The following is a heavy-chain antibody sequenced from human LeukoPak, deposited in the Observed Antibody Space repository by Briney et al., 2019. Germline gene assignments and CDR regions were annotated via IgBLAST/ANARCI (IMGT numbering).Heavy chain of an antibody. J-gene: IGHJ2*01. V-gene: IGHV3-13*01. CDR3: VRNWENLYFDL. D-gene: IGHD1-26*01. CDR1: DSSFSSHG. CDR2: ISVNGDT. Sequence: GGSLRLSCAAPDSSFSSHGMHWVRQAPGRGLEWVAGISVNGDTFHIDSVRGRFTISRENAKNSLYLQMNSLRVEDTALYYCVRNWENLYFDLWGRGTLVTVSS.